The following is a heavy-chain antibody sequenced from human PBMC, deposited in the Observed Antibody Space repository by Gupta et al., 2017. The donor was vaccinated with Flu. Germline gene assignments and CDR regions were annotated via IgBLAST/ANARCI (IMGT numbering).Heavy chain of an antibody. Sequence: QLQLQELGPGLRKPSEKLHLTWTASGASISSRLYYWAWIRQPPEKGLEWIASIDYSGNTYYNPSLKSRVSLSIDTSNNQFSLRLSSVTAADTAVYYCASMNDDTSMYVLRDYWGQGTQVTVS. CDR1: GASISSRLYY. CDR2: IDYSGNT. CDR3: ASMNDDTSMYVLRDY. V-gene: IGHV4-39*01. D-gene: IGHD5-18*01. J-gene: IGHJ4*02.